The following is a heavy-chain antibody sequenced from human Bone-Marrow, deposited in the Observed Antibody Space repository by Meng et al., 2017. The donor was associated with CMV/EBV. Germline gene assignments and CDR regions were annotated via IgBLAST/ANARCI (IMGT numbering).Heavy chain of an antibody. CDR2: ISSRSTTI. Sequence: GGSLRLSCAASGFPFISYSMNWVRQAPGKGLEWVSYISSRSTTIYYSDTVKGRFTISRDNAKNSLYLQMNSLRAEDTAVYYCATSAGDSPGFDYWGQGTLVTVSS. CDR3: ATSAGDSPGFDY. J-gene: IGHJ4*02. CDR1: GFPFISYS. V-gene: IGHV3-48*04. D-gene: IGHD2-21*02.